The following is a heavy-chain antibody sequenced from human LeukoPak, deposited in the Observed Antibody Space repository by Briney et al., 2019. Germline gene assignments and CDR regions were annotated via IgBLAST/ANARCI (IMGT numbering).Heavy chain of an antibody. CDR2: IYTSGST. CDR1: GGSISSYY. Sequence: SETLSLTCTVSGGSISSYYWSWIRQPAGKGLEWIGRIYTSGSTNYNPSPKSRVTMSVDTSKTQFSLKLSSVTAADTAVYYCASSTYYYDSSGFPSWGQGTRVTVSS. J-gene: IGHJ5*02. V-gene: IGHV4-4*07. D-gene: IGHD3-22*01. CDR3: ASSTYYYDSSGFPS.